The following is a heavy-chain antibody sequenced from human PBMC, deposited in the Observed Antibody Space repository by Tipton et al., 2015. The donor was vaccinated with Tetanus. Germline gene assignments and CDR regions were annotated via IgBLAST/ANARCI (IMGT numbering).Heavy chain of an antibody. CDR1: GGSFSGYY. J-gene: IGHJ5*02. D-gene: IGHD6-13*01. Sequence: TLSLTCAVYGGSFSGYYWSWIRQPPGKGLEWIGEINHSGSTNYNPSLKSRVTISVDTSKNQFSLKLSSVTAADTAVYYCASRGTAAAGEMFDPWGQGTLVTVSS. CDR3: ASRGTAAAGEMFDP. CDR2: INHSGST. V-gene: IGHV4-34*01.